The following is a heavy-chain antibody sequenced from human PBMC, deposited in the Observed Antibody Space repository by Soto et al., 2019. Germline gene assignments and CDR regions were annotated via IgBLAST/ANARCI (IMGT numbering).Heavy chain of an antibody. Sequence: VQLVQSGAEVKKPGSSVKVSCKASGGTFIPSALSWVRQAPGQGLEWVGGIVPMFQTPVYAQRFEDRVPLTADESTSTAHLELHSPTAEDTAIYLSTTEWGSRLGAGSAAFAFRGRGTMCSVSS. V-gene: IGHV1-69*01. J-gene: IGHJ3*01. CDR2: IVPMFQTP. D-gene: IGHD3-16*01. CDR3: TTEWGSRLGAGSAAFAF. CDR1: GGTFIPSA.